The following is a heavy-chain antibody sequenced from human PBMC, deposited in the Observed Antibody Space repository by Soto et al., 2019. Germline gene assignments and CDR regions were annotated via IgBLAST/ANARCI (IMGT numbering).Heavy chain of an antibody. J-gene: IGHJ4*02. D-gene: IGHD6-13*01. V-gene: IGHV3-33*01. Sequence: QVQLVESGGGVVQPGRSLRLSCAASGFTFSSYGIHWVRQAPGKGLEWVAVIWYDGSNKYYADSVKGRFTISRDNSKNTLYLHMTSLRAEDTAVYYCGRGSSNLVDLAHWGQGTLVTVSS. CDR3: GRGSSNLVDLAH. CDR2: IWYDGSNK. CDR1: GFTFSSYG.